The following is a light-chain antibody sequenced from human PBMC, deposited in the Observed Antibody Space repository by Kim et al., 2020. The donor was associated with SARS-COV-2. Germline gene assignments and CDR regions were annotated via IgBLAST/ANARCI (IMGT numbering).Light chain of an antibody. CDR3: QQTYSAPRA. CDR1: ISTY. V-gene: IGKV1-39*01. J-gene: IGKJ1*01. CDR2: LAS. Sequence: ISTYLSCFQQKPGRAPKLLIYLASSLRSGIPSRFSGSGSETDFTLTINSLQPEDFATYYCQQTYSAPRAFGQGTKVDIK.